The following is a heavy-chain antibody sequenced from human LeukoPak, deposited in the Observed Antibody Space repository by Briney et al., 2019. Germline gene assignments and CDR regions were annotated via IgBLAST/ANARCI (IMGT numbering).Heavy chain of an antibody. CDR2: ISYDGSNK. Sequence: GGSLRLSCAASGFTFSSYAMHWVRQAPGKGLEWVAVISYDGSNKYYADSVKGRFTISRDNSKNTLYLQMNSLRAEDTAVHYCARDRGGSYYFDYWGQGTLVTVSS. CDR3: ARDRGGSYYFDY. V-gene: IGHV3-30-3*01. J-gene: IGHJ4*02. CDR1: GFTFSSYA. D-gene: IGHD1-26*01.